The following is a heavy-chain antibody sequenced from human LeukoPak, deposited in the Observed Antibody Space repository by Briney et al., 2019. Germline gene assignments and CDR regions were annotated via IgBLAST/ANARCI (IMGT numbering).Heavy chain of an antibody. V-gene: IGHV4-34*01. CDR1: GGSFSGYY. J-gene: IGHJ4*02. CDR3: ARATGIAVAGTGFDY. CDR2: INHSGST. Sequence: SETLSLTCAVYGGSFSGYYWSWIRQPPGKGLEWIGEINHSGSTNYNPSLKSRVTISVDTSKNQFSLKLSSVTAADTAVYYCARATGIAVAGTGFDYWGQGTLVTVSS. D-gene: IGHD6-19*01.